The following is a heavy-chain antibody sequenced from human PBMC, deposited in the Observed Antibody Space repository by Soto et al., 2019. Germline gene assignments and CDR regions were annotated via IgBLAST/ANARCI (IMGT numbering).Heavy chain of an antibody. D-gene: IGHD1-26*01. V-gene: IGHV3-23*01. CDR2: ISASGGIT. CDR3: AKDSGTRGSYHPWDFDF. Sequence: EVQLLESGGGLVQPGGSLRLSCAASGFTFTNYAMSWVRQAPGKGLEWVSGISASGGITYSADSVKGRFTISRDNPKNTLYLQMNSLRAEDAAVYYCAKDSGTRGSYHPWDFDFWGQGILVTVSS. J-gene: IGHJ4*02. CDR1: GFTFTNYA.